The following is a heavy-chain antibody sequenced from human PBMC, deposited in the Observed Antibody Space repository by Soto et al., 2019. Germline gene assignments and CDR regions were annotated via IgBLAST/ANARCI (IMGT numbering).Heavy chain of an antibody. D-gene: IGHD1-26*01. J-gene: IGHJ4*02. Sequence: ASVKVSCKASGYTFTSYGISWVRQAPGQGLEWMGWISAYNGNTNYAQKLQGRVTMTTDTSTSTAYMELRSLRSDDTAVYYCARVPAGSYYKYFDYWGQGTLVTVSS. V-gene: IGHV1-18*01. CDR1: GYTFTSYG. CDR3: ARVPAGSYYKYFDY. CDR2: ISAYNGNT.